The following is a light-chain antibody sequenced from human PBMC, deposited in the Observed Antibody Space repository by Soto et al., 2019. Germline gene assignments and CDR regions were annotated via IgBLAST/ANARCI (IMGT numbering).Light chain of an antibody. J-gene: IGKJ2*01. V-gene: IGKV3-20*01. CDR1: QSVSSNY. CDR3: HQSDRSPST. CDR2: GAS. Sequence: EIVLTQSPGSQSLSPGERAALSCRASQSVSSNYLAWYQQRPGQAPRLLIYGASSRATGIPDRFRGSGSETVFTLTISSLEPEDFAVYYCHQSDRSPSTFDQGTKLEIK.